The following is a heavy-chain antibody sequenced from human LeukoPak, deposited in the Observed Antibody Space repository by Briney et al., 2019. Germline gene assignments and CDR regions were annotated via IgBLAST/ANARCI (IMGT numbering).Heavy chain of an antibody. CDR1: GYTFTSYY. Sequence: GASVKVSCKASGYTFTSYYMHWVRQAPGQGLEWMGIINPSGGSTSYAQKFQGRVTMTRDMSTSTVYMELSSLRSEDTAVYYCASGSHTTWFDYWGQGTLVTVSS. CDR2: INPSGGST. J-gene: IGHJ4*02. CDR3: ASGSHTTWFDY. D-gene: IGHD1-26*01. V-gene: IGHV1-46*01.